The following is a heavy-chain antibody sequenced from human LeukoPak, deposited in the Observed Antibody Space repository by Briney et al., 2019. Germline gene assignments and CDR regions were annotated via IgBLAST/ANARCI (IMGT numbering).Heavy chain of an antibody. V-gene: IGHV1-8*03. Sequence: ASVKVSCKASGYTFTSYDINWVRQATGQGLEWMGWMNPNSGNTGYAQKSQGRVTITRNTSISTAYMELSSLRSDDTAVYYCARIVSGYETHDYWGQGTLVTVSS. J-gene: IGHJ4*02. CDR3: ARIVSGYETHDY. D-gene: IGHD5-12*01. CDR1: GYTFTSYD. CDR2: MNPNSGNT.